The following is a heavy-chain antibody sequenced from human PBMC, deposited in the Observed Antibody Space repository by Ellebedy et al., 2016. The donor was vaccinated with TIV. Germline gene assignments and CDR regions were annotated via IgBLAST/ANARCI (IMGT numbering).Heavy chain of an antibody. J-gene: IGHJ5*02. CDR3: ARSDWFDP. Sequence: GESLKISCAASGFSISAYWMHWVRQAPGKGLVWVSRIKNDGSTVSYADSVKGRFTVSRDNAKNTLYLQMNSLRVEDTAVYHCARSDWFDPWGQGTLFTVSS. V-gene: IGHV3-74*01. CDR2: IKNDGSTV. CDR1: GFSISAYW.